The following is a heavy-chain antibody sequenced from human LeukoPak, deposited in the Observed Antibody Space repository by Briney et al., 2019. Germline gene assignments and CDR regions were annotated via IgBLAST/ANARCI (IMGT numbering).Heavy chain of an antibody. J-gene: IGHJ4*02. V-gene: IGHV4-4*07. D-gene: IGHD6-6*01. CDR3: ARQQAPQYSNFDY. CDR1: GGSISSYY. CDR2: IYTSGST. Sequence: TSETLSLTCNVSGGSISSYYWSWIRQPAGKGLEWIGRIYTSGSTNYNPSLKSRVTISVDKSKNQFSLKLSAVTAADTAVYYCARQQAPQYSNFDYWGQGTLVTISS.